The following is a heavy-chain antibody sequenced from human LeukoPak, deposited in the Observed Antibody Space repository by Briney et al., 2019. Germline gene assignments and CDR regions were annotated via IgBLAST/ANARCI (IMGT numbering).Heavy chain of an antibody. J-gene: IGHJ3*02. D-gene: IGHD5-12*01. CDR2: ISGSSSTI. V-gene: IGHV3-48*02. CDR3: ARGWLQKSDAFDI. CDR1: GFTFSSYN. Sequence: GGSLRLSCAASGFTFSSYNMNWVRQAPGKGLEWVSHISGSSSTIYYPDSVKGRFTISRDNAKNSLYLQMNSLRDEDTAVYYCARGWLQKSDAFDIWGQGTMVTVSS.